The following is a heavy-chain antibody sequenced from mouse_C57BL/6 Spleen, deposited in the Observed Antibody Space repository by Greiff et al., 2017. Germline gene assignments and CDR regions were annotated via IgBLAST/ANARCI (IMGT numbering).Heavy chain of an antibody. Sequence: VHVKQSGPELVKPGDSVKISCKASGYSFTGYFMNWVMQSHGKSLEWIGRINPYNGDTFYNQKFKGKATLTVDKSSSTAHMELRSLTSEDSAVYYCAREDSTVRWYFDVWGTGTTVTVSS. V-gene: IGHV1-20*01. D-gene: IGHD1-1*01. CDR1: GYSFTGYF. J-gene: IGHJ1*03. CDR2: INPYNGDT. CDR3: AREDSTVRWYFDV.